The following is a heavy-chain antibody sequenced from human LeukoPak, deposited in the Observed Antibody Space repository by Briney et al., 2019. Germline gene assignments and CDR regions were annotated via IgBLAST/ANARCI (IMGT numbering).Heavy chain of an antibody. V-gene: IGHV3-7*01. J-gene: IGHJ5*02. CDR1: GFTFSSYW. Sequence: GGSLRLSCAASGFTFSSYWMSWVRQAPGKGLEWVANIKQDGSEKYYVDSVKGRFTISRDNAKNSLYLRMNSLRAEDTAVYYCARGRMVRGVSWFDPWGQGTLVTVSS. D-gene: IGHD3-10*01. CDR3: ARGRMVRGVSWFDP. CDR2: IKQDGSEK.